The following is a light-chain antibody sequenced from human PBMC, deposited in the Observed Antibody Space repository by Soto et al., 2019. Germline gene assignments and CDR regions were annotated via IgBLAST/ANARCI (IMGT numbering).Light chain of an antibody. V-gene: IGKV1-5*03. Sequence: DIEIAHSPLPKSGSVGDRVTISCPASQTISSWLDWYQQKPGKAPKLLIYKASTLKSGVPSRFSGSGSGTEFTLTISSLQPDDFATYYCQHYNSYSEAFGHGTKVDIK. CDR1: QTISSW. CDR3: QHYNSYSEA. J-gene: IGKJ1*01. CDR2: KAS.